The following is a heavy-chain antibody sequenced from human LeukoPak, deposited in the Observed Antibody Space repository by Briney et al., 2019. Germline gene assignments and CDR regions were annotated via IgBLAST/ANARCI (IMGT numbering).Heavy chain of an antibody. CDR3: AREESGYWRFGELTNYPTFDY. CDR2: IIPIFGTA. CDR1: GGTFSSYA. Sequence: SVKVSCKASGGTFSSYAISWVRQAPGQGLEWMGGIIPIFGTANYAQKFQGRVTITADESTSTAYMELNSLKAEDTAVYYCAREESGYWRFGELTNYPTFDYWGQGTLVTVSS. V-gene: IGHV1-69*13. J-gene: IGHJ4*02. D-gene: IGHD3-10*01.